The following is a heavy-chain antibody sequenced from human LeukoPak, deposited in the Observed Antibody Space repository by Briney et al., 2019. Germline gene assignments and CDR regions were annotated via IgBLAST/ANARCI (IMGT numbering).Heavy chain of an antibody. D-gene: IGHD3-3*01. CDR1: GGTFSSYA. Sequence: SVKVSCKASGGTFSSYAISWVRQAPGQGLEWMGGIIPIFGTANYAQKFQGRVTITADESTSTAYMELSSLRSEDTAVYYCARVSRDYYDFWSGYYKYYYYYGMDVWGQGTTATVSS. CDR3: ARVSRDYYDFWSGYYKYYYYYGMDV. CDR2: IIPIFGTA. J-gene: IGHJ6*02. V-gene: IGHV1-69*13.